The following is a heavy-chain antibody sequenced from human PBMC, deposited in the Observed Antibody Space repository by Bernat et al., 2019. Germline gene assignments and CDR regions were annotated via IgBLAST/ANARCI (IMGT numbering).Heavy chain of an antibody. D-gene: IGHD4-11*01. V-gene: IGHV1-69*01. CDR3: ARNSHATALYYYYYMDV. Sequence: QVQLVQSGAEVKKPGSSVKVSCKASGGTFSSYAISWVRQAPGQGLEWMGGIIPIFGTANYAQKFQGRVTITADESTSTAYIELSSLRSEDTAVYYCARNSHATALYYYYYMDVWGKGTTVTVSS. J-gene: IGHJ6*03. CDR1: GGTFSSYA. CDR2: IIPIFGTA.